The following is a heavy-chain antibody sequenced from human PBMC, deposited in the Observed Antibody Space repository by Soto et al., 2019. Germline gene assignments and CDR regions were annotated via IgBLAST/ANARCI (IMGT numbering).Heavy chain of an antibody. CDR1: GGSISSGGYS. Sequence: QLQLQESGSGLVKPSQTLSLTCAVSGGSISSGGYSWSWIRQPPGKGLEWIGSIYHSGSTYYNPSHRSRVTLSVDRSKNQFSLKLSSVTAADTAVYYCARAGGLGAVAADYWGQGTLVTVSS. CDR2: IYHSGST. V-gene: IGHV4-30-2*01. CDR3: ARAGGLGAVAADY. D-gene: IGHD6-19*01. J-gene: IGHJ4*02.